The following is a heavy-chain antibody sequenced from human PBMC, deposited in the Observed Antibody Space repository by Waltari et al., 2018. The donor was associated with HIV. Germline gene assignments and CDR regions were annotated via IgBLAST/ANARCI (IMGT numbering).Heavy chain of an antibody. CDR2: NPYDGSNE. J-gene: IGHJ6*02. CDR3: ARGRDNYASDYGLDV. CDR1: GFTFRHYA. Sequence: EQLAESGGGVVQPGGSLRLSCAASGFTFRHYALHWVRQAPGKGVEWLAVNPYDGSNEAYADSVRGRLTSSRDNSKDTLNLQMNSLRVEDTAVYYCARGRDNYASDYGLDVWGQGTAVTVSS. V-gene: IGHV3-30*04. D-gene: IGHD2-2*01.